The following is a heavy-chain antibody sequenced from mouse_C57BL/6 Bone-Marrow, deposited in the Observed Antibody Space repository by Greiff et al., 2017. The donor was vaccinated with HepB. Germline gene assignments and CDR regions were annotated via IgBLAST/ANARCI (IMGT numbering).Heavy chain of an antibody. J-gene: IGHJ1*03. CDR1: DSEVFPIAY. CDR3: ARGGHGNYWYFDV. CDR2: ILPSIGRT. D-gene: IGHD2-1*01. Sequence: QVQLKQSGSELRSPGSSVKLSCKDFDSEVFPIAYMSWVRQKPGHGFEWIGGILPSIGRTIYGEKFEDKATLDADTLSNTAYLELNSLTSEDSAIYYCARGGHGNYWYFDVWGTGTTVTVSS. V-gene: IGHV15-2*01.